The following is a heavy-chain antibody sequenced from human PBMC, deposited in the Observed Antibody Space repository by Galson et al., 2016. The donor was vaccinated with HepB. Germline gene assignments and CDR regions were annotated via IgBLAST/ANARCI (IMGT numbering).Heavy chain of an antibody. CDR2: ISSSSSTI. D-gene: IGHD6-13*01. CDR3: ARLRFSSSWYKDY. J-gene: IGHJ4*02. Sequence: SLRLSCAASGFTFSSYSMGWVRQAPGRGLEWVSYISSSSSTIYYADSVKGRFTISRDNAKNSLFLQLNSLRAEDTAVYYCARLRFSSSWYKDYWGQGTPVTVSS. V-gene: IGHV3-48*04. CDR1: GFTFSSYS.